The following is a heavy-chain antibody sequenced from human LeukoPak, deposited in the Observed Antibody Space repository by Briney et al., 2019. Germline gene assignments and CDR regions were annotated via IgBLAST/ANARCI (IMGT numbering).Heavy chain of an antibody. J-gene: IGHJ4*02. V-gene: IGHV4-59*08. D-gene: IGHD6-6*01. CDR1: GGSISSLY. CDR3: ARHRAHSSSSPFDN. Sequence: KSSETLSPTCSVSGGSISSLYWSWIRQPPGKGLEWIGYIYYTGSNNYNPSLKSRVTMFVDMSKNQFSLRLSSVTAADTAVYYCARHRAHSSSSPFDNWGQGTLVTVSS. CDR2: IYYTGSN.